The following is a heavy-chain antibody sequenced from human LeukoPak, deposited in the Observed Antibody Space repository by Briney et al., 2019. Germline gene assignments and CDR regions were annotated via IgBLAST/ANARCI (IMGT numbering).Heavy chain of an antibody. V-gene: IGHV3-48*03. CDR1: GFIFSSFE. CDR2: ISSSGSNI. J-gene: IGHJ2*01. D-gene: IGHD3-22*01. Sequence: GGSLRLSCEASGFIFSSFEMNWVRQAPGKGPEWVSNISSSGSNINYADSVKGRFTISRDNAKNSLYLQMSSLRVEDTAVYYCARDLDYYQRSDSSRHFDLWGRGALVIVSS. CDR3: ARDLDYYQRSDSSRHFDL.